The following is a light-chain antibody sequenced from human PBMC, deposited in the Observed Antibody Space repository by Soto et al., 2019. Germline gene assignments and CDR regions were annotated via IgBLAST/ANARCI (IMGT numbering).Light chain of an antibody. CDR3: QQYGRSPRT. CDR1: PSLDSKY. V-gene: IGKV3-20*01. J-gene: IGKJ1*01. CDR2: DAS. Sequence: VLTQSPGTLSFSPGEIATLSGRTSPSLDSKYLAWHQQKPGHAPRRLIYDASSRATGIPDRFSGSGSGTDFTLTISRLEPEDFAVYYCQQYGRSPRTFGQGTKVEI.